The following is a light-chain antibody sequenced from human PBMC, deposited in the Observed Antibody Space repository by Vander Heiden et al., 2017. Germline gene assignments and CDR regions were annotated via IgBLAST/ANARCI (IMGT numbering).Light chain of an antibody. CDR1: SSDVGGYNY. CDR3: NSYAGSNNLV. CDR2: EVN. J-gene: IGLJ2*01. V-gene: IGLV2-8*01. Sequence: QSALTQPPSASGSPGQSVTISCTGTSSDVGGYNYVSWYQQHPGKAPNLMIYEVNRRPSGVPDRFPGSKSGNTASLTVSGLQAEDEAHYYCNSYAGSNNLVFGGGTKLTVL.